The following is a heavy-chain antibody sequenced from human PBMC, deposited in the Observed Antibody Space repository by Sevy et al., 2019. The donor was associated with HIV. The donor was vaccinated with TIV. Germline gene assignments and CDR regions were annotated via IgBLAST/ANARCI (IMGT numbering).Heavy chain of an antibody. J-gene: IGHJ4*02. CDR1: GGSFSGYY. V-gene: IGHV4-34*01. Sequence: SETLSLTCAVYGGSFSGYYWSWIRQPPGKGLEWIGEINHSGSTNHNPSLKSRVTISVDTSKNQFSLKLSSVTAADTAVYYCARRSSEYSSSTYFDYWGQGTLVTVSS. CDR2: INHSGST. CDR3: ARRSSEYSSSTYFDY. D-gene: IGHD6-6*01.